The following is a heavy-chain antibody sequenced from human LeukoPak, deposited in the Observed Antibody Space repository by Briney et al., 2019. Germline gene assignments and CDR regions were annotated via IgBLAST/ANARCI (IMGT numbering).Heavy chain of an antibody. CDR1: GGSISSSSYY. CDR3: AKYENAFDI. J-gene: IGHJ3*02. CDR2: IYYSGYT. D-gene: IGHD2-8*01. V-gene: IGHV4-39*01. Sequence: SETLSLTCTASGGSISSSSYYWGWICQPPGKGLEWIVSIYYSGYTYNNPSLKSRVTISVDTSKNQFSLKLSSVTAADTAVYYCAKYENAFDIWGQGTMVTVSS.